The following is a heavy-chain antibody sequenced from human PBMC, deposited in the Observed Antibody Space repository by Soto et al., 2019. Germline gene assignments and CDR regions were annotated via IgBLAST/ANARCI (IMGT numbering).Heavy chain of an antibody. J-gene: IGHJ4*02. CDR2: IDTSDSYT. CDR1: GDSFTNYW. V-gene: IGHV5-10-1*01. Sequence: VQISGECSGDSFTNYWIRWLRQTPGKGLEWMGRIDTSDSYTHYSPSCRGHVTILGDTSMRRGNLKGGSMKASDSAMYVCESAWGGEYGRFYYWGQGTMVTVSS. CDR3: ESAWGGEYGRFYY. D-gene: IGHD3-16*01.